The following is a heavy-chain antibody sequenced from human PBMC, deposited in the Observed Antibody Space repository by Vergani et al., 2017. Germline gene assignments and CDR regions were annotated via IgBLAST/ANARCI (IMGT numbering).Heavy chain of an antibody. D-gene: IGHD2-15*01. CDR1: GVSISSGYYF. CDR3: ARRSGGYYSGGKVHPLRTAFDV. J-gene: IGHJ3*01. V-gene: IGHV4-61*02. Sequence: QVQLQASGPGRVKPSQTLSLTCTMSGVSISSGYYFWSWIRQPAGKGLEWLGHISASGNASHSPSLKTRVSMSVDTSKNQFSLTVTSVTAADTAIYFCARRSGGYYSGGKVHPLRTAFDVWGHGKVVTVSS. CDR2: ISASGNA.